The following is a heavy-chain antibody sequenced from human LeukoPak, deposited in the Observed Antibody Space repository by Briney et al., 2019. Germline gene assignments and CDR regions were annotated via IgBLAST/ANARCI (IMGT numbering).Heavy chain of an antibody. Sequence: GGSLRLSCAASGFTFSGYSVNWVRQAPGKGLEWVSHITSTASAIYYADSVRGRFIMSRDNARNTVYLQMNSLRVEDTAVYYCARQGSGTPDYWGQGTLVTVSS. CDR1: GFTFSGYS. CDR3: ARQGSGTPDY. V-gene: IGHV3-48*01. J-gene: IGHJ4*02. D-gene: IGHD3-10*01. CDR2: ITSTASAI.